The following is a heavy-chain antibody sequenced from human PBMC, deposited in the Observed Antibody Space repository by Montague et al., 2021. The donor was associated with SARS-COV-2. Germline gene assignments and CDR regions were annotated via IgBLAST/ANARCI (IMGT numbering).Heavy chain of an antibody. CDR2: INYSGGT. J-gene: IGHJ4*02. D-gene: IGHD6-13*01. Sequence: SETLSLTCTVSGGSISSNYWSWIRQPQGRALEWIGYINYSGGTNXNHSLKSRVTISVDTSTNQFSLTLSSVAAADTAVSYCARGKEGYTSSWYLDYWGQGTLVTVSS. V-gene: IGHV4-59*08. CDR1: GGSISSNY. CDR3: ARGKEGYTSSWYLDY.